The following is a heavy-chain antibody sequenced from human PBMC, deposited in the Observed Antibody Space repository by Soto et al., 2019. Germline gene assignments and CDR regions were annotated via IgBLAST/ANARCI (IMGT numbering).Heavy chain of an antibody. Sequence: PGESLKISCKGSGYSFTSYWIGWVRQMPGKGLEWMGIIYPGDSDTRYSPSFQGQVTISADKSISTAYLQWSSLKASDTAMYYCARQYCSGGSCYGFDYWGQGTLVTVS. J-gene: IGHJ4*02. CDR2: IYPGDSDT. D-gene: IGHD2-15*01. CDR1: GYSFTSYW. V-gene: IGHV5-51*01. CDR3: ARQYCSGGSCYGFDY.